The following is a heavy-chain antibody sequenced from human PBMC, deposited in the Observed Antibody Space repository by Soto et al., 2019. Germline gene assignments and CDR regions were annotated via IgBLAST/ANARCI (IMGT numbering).Heavy chain of an antibody. J-gene: IGHJ4*02. V-gene: IGHV1-2*02. CDR2: INPNNGAT. D-gene: IGHD6-19*01. Sequence: SSGKVSCKASTCSFTDYYIHWVRQAPGQGLEWMGWINPNNGATNFAQKFQGRVTMTRDTSISTAYMGLSSLRSDDTAMYYYATRALAGLYDCWARGTMVPDSS. CDR1: TCSFTDYY. CDR3: ATRALAGLYDC.